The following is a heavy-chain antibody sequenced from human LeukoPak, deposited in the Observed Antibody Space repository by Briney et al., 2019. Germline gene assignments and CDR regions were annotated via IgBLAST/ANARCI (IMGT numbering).Heavy chain of an antibody. J-gene: IGHJ3*02. V-gene: IGHV3-30*02. D-gene: IGHD2-21*01. CDR1: GITFSNSG. CDR2: IGHDGRNK. CDR3: AKDGDWTFDI. Sequence: GGSLRLSCEASGITFSNSGMHWVRQAPGKGLEWVAYIGHDGRNKFYTESVRGRFTISGDNSMKMAYLQMNSLRTEDTAIYFCAKDGDWTFDIWGQGTMVTVSS.